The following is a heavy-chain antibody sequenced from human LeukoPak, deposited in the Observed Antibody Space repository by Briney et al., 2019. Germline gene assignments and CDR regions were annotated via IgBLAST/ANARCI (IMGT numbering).Heavy chain of an antibody. CDR1: EFTFNYYW. D-gene: IGHD4-17*01. J-gene: IGHJ4*02. Sequence: PGGSLRLSCAASEFTFNYYWMSWVRQAPGKGLEWVANIQQDGSNKFYADSVKGRFTISRDNARNSLYLQMNSLRPDGTAVYYCATQSYGLFAYWGQGTLVTVSS. V-gene: IGHV3-7*01. CDR3: ATQSYGLFAY. CDR2: IQQDGSNK.